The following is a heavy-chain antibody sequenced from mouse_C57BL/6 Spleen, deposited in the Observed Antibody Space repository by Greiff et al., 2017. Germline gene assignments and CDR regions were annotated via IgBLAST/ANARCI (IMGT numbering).Heavy chain of an antibody. CDR3: ARPGSNYGAWFAY. J-gene: IGHJ3*01. V-gene: IGHV5-17*01. CDR2: ISSGSSTI. CDR1: GFTFSDYG. Sequence: EVKLMESGGGLVKPGGSLKLSCAASGFTFSDYGMHWVRQAPEKGLEWVAYISSGSSTIYYADTVKGRFTISRDNAKNTLFLQMTSLRSEDTAMYYCARPGSNYGAWFAYWGQGTLVTVSA. D-gene: IGHD2-5*01.